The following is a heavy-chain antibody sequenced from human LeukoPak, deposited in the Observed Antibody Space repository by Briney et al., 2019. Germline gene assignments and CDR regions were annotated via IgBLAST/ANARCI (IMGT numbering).Heavy chain of an antibody. CDR3: ARCVVSIFGVVIILDWFDP. CDR1: GGSISSGGYY. Sequence: PSETLSLTSTVPGGSISSGGYYWSWIRQHPGKGLEWIGYIYYSGSTYYNPSLKSRVTISVDTSKNQFSLELSSVTAADTAVYYCARCVVSIFGVVIILDWFDPWGQGTLVSVSS. CDR2: IYYSGST. D-gene: IGHD3-3*01. V-gene: IGHV4-31*03. J-gene: IGHJ5*02.